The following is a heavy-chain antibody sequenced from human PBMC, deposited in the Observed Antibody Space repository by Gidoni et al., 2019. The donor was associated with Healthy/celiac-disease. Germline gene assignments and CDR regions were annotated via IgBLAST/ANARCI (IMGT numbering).Heavy chain of an antibody. Sequence: DVQLVQSGAEVKKPGVSLKLSCKGPGYSFTSYWIGWVRPMPGKGLEWMGIIYPGDSDTRYSPSFQGQVTISADKSISTAYLQWSSLKASDTAMYYCARSPPDVQWYGKGDYWGQGTLVTVSS. D-gene: IGHD6-19*01. CDR2: IYPGDSDT. J-gene: IGHJ4*02. V-gene: IGHV5-51*01. CDR1: GYSFTSYW. CDR3: ARSPPDVQWYGKGDY.